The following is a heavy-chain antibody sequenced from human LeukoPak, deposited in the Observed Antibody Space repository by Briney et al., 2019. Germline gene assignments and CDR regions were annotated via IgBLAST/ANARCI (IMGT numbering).Heavy chain of an antibody. J-gene: IGHJ5*02. D-gene: IGHD3-3*01. V-gene: IGHV4-34*01. CDR1: GGSFSGYY. CDR3: ARGRYDFWSGYYRKRDWFDP. Sequence: SETLSLTXAVYGGSFSGYYWSWIRQPPGKGLEWIGEINHSGSTNYNPSLKSRVTISVDTSKNQFSLKLSSVTAADTAVYYCARGRYDFWSGYYRKRDWFDPWGQGTLVTVSS. CDR2: INHSGST.